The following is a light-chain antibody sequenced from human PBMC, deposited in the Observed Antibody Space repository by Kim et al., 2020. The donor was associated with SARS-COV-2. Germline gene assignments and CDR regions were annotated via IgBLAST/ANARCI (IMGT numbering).Light chain of an antibody. V-gene: IGKV3-20*01. Sequence: SPGDRATLSFRASQSVSSSYLAWYQQKPGQAPRLLIYGASSRATGIPDRFSGSGSGTDFTLTISRLEPEDFAVYYCQQYGSSPWTFGQGTKVDIK. CDR1: QSVSSSY. CDR2: GAS. CDR3: QQYGSSPWT. J-gene: IGKJ1*01.